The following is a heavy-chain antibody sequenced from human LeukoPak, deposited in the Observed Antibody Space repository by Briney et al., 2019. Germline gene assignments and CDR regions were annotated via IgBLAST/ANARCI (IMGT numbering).Heavy chain of an antibody. Sequence: EASVKVSCKASGGTFSSYAISWVRQAPGQGLKWMGGIIPIFGTANYAQKFQGRVTITTDESTSTAYMELSSLRSEDTAVYYCARSHEGNSAYYYYYYMDVWGKGTTVTVSS. CDR2: IIPIFGTA. CDR1: GGTFSSYA. D-gene: IGHD4-23*01. V-gene: IGHV1-69*05. J-gene: IGHJ6*03. CDR3: ARSHEGNSAYYYYYYMDV.